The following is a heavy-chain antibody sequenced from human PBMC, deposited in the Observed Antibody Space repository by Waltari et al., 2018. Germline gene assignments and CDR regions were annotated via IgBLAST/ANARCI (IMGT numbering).Heavy chain of an antibody. V-gene: IGHV4-39*07. Sequence: QLQLQESGPGLVKPSETLSLTCTVSGGSISSSSYYWGWIRQPPGKGLEWIGSIYYSGSTYYNPSLKSRVTISVDTSKNQFSLKLSSVTAADTAVYYCARDTGLLWFRDCWGQGTLVTVSS. J-gene: IGHJ4*02. CDR3: ARDTGLLWFRDC. CDR1: GGSISSSSYY. D-gene: IGHD3-10*01. CDR2: IYYSGST.